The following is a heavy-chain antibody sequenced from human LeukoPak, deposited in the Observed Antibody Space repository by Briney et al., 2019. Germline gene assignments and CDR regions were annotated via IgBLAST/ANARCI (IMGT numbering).Heavy chain of an antibody. CDR2: IRYDGINK. J-gene: IGHJ4*02. Sequence: PGGSLRLSCAASGSTFSSYGMHWVRQAPGKGLEWVAFIRYDGINKYYADSVKGRFTISRDNSKNTLYLQMNSLRAEDTAAYYCAKPARTDYTDYWGQGTLVAVSS. V-gene: IGHV3-30*02. CDR3: AKPARTDYTDY. D-gene: IGHD1-14*01. CDR1: GSTFSSYG.